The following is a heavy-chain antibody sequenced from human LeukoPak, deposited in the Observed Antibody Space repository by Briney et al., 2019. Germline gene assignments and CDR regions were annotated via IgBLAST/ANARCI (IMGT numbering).Heavy chain of an antibody. D-gene: IGHD3-22*01. CDR2: IYSGGST. V-gene: IGHV3-53*01. CDR1: GFTVSSNY. Sequence: GGSLRLSCAASGFTVSSNYMSWVRQAPGKGLEWGSVIYSGGSTYYADSVKGRFTISRDNSKNTLYLQMNSLRAEDTAVYYCARDRGNYYDSSGYYWDYRGQGTLVTVSS. J-gene: IGHJ4*02. CDR3: ARDRGNYYDSSGYYWDY.